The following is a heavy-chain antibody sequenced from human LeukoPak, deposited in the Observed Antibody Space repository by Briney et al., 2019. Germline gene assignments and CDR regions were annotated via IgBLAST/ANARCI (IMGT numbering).Heavy chain of an antibody. V-gene: IGHV1-2*02. J-gene: IGHJ5*02. CDR3: ARGPVDSSGWNWFDP. Sequence: GASVRVSCKASGYTFTGYYMHWVRQAPGQGLEWMGWINPNSGGTNYAQKFQGRVTMTRDTSISTAYMELSRLRSDDTAVYYCARGPVDSSGWNWFDPWGQGTLVTVSS. D-gene: IGHD6-19*01. CDR1: GYTFTGYY. CDR2: INPNSGGT.